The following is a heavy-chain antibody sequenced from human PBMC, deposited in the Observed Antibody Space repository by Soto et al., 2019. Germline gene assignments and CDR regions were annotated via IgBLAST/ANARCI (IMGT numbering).Heavy chain of an antibody. CDR2: IYYSGST. J-gene: IGHJ1*01. Sequence: PSETLSLTCTVSGGSISSYYWSWIRQPPGKGLEWIGYIYYSGSTNYNPSLKSRVTISVDTSKNQFSLKLSSVTAADTAVYYCARALYYDSSGYYRNAEYFQHWGQGTLVTVS. V-gene: IGHV4-59*01. CDR1: GGSISSYY. CDR3: ARALYYDSSGYYRNAEYFQH. D-gene: IGHD3-22*01.